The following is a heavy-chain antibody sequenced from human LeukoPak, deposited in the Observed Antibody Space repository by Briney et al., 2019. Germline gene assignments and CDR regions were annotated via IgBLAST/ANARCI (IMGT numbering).Heavy chain of an antibody. D-gene: IGHD3-10*01. Sequence: VKVSCMASGGTFSSYAISWARHAPEQGLEWMGRGIPILGIANYAQKFQGRVTITADNSTSPAYMELSSLRPEDTALYYSARVVRVNYGSGPYYYYGMDVWGQGTTVTVSS. CDR2: GIPILGIA. CDR1: GGTFSSYA. V-gene: IGHV1-69*04. J-gene: IGHJ6*02. CDR3: ARVVRVNYGSGPYYYYGMDV.